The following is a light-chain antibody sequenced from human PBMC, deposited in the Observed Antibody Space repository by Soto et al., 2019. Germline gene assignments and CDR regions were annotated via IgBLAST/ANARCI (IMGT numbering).Light chain of an antibody. CDR2: DAS. Sequence: DIVLTQSPATLSLSPGERATLSCRASQSVSSYLAWYQQKPGQAPRLLIYDASNRATGIPARFSGGGSGTDFTLTISGLEPEDFAVYYCQQRSYWPLTFGGGTKVDIK. V-gene: IGKV3-11*01. CDR3: QQRSYWPLT. J-gene: IGKJ4*01. CDR1: QSVSSY.